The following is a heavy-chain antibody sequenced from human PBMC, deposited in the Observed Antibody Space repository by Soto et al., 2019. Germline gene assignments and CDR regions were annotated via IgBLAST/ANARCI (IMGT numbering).Heavy chain of an antibody. CDR3: ETNHDYVGAFDI. Sequence: QVQLQQWGAGLLKPSETLSLTCAVYGGSFSGYYWSWIRQPPGKGLEWIGEINHSGSTNYNPSLKSRVTISGDTSKNQFSLKLSSVTAADTAVYDCETNHDYVGAFDIWGQGTMVTVSS. CDR1: GGSFSGYY. CDR2: INHSGST. V-gene: IGHV4-34*01. D-gene: IGHD3-16*01. J-gene: IGHJ3*02.